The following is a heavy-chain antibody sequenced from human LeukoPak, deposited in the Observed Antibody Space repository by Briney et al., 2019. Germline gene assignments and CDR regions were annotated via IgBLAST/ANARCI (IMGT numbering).Heavy chain of an antibody. CDR1: GASISSYY. V-gene: IGHV4-4*07. D-gene: IGHD3-10*01. CDR2: IYTSGST. Sequence: QTSETLSLTCTISGASISSYYWSWIRQPAGKGLEWIGRIYTSGSTNYNPSLKSRVTMSVDTSKNQFSLKLSSVTAADTAVYYCARARNYYGSGSHFDYWGQGTLVTVSS. J-gene: IGHJ4*02. CDR3: ARARNYYGSGSHFDY.